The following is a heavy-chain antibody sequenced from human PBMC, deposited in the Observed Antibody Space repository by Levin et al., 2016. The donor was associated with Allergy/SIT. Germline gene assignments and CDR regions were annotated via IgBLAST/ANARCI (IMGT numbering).Heavy chain of an antibody. D-gene: IGHD2-21*01. J-gene: IGHJ5*02. CDR2: INHDGSSR. Sequence: GESLKISCAASGFTLSSHWMHWVRQVPGKGLVWVSRINHDGSSRNYADSVKGRFTISRDNAKNTVYLQMNSLRAEDTAVYYCARDVGRQLRFGWCKWFDPWGQGTLVTVSS. CDR3: ARDVGRQLRFGWCKWFDP. CDR1: GFTLSSHW. V-gene: IGHV3-74*01.